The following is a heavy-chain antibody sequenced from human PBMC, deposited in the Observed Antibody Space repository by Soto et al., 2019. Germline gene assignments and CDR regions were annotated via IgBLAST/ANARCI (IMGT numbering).Heavy chain of an antibody. V-gene: IGHV3-30-3*01. CDR3: ARRPRIAVAGKDWYFDL. Sequence: QVQLVESGGGVVQSGRSLRLSCAASGFTFSSYAMHWVRQAPGKGLEWVAVISYDGSNKYYADSVKGRFTISRDNSKNTLYLQMNSLRAEDTAVYYCARRPRIAVAGKDWYFDLWGRGTLVTVSS. J-gene: IGHJ2*01. D-gene: IGHD6-19*01. CDR1: GFTFSSYA. CDR2: ISYDGSNK.